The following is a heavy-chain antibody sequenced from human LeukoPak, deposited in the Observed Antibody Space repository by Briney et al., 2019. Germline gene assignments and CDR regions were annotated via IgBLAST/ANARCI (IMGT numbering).Heavy chain of an antibody. V-gene: IGHV1-69*13. CDR2: IIPIFGTA. D-gene: IGHD3-16*01. Sequence: ASVKVSCKTSGGTLSRYAISWVRQAPGQGLEWMGEIIPIFGTANYAQKFQGRVTITADESTSTAYMELSSLRSEDTAVYYCARNVWVYYMDVWGKGTTVTVSS. J-gene: IGHJ6*03. CDR3: ARNVWVYYMDV. CDR1: GGTLSRYA.